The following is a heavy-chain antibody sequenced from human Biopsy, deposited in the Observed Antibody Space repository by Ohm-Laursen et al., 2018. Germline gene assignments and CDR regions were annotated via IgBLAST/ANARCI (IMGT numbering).Heavy chain of an antibody. CDR3: ARVGSGWAPFVK. CDR1: GYSISSDYR. J-gene: IGHJ4*02. Sequence: TLSLTCAVSGYSISSDYRWGWIRQAPGKTLEWLGNIFKDGNTHYNPSLRSRLIISIDTSKNQFSLMMTSVSGADTAVYFCARVGSGWAPFVKWGPGTLVTVSS. V-gene: IGHV4-38-2*01. CDR2: IFKDGNT. D-gene: IGHD6-19*01.